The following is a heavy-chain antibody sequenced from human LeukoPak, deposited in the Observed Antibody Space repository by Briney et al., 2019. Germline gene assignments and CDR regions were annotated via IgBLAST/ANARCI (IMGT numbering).Heavy chain of an antibody. V-gene: IGHV3-9*01. CDR1: GFTFSSYA. CDR2: ISWNSGSI. Sequence: GGSLRLSCAASGFTFSSYAMSWVRQAPGKGLEWVSGISWNSGSIGYADSVKGRFTISRDNAKNTLYLQMNSLRAEYTAVYYCTKDLTGKYDYWGQGTLVTVSS. D-gene: IGHD1-20*01. J-gene: IGHJ4*02. CDR3: TKDLTGKYDY.